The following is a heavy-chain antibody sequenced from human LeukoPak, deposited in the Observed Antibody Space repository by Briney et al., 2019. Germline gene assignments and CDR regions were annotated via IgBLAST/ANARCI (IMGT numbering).Heavy chain of an antibody. CDR1: GFTFSSYD. Sequence: GGSLRLSCAASGFTFSSYDMNWVRQAPGKGLEWVSTISHSSTYIYYADSVKGRFTISRDNAKNSLYLQMNSLRAEDTAVYYCATYSSLNRREFQYWGQGTLLTVSS. V-gene: IGHV3-21*01. J-gene: IGHJ1*01. CDR2: ISHSSTYI. CDR3: ATYSSLNRREFQY. D-gene: IGHD3-22*01.